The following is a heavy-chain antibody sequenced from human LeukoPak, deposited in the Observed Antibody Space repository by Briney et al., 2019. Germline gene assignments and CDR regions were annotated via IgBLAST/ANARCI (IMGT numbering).Heavy chain of an antibody. J-gene: IGHJ6*03. CDR1: GYSFTSYW. V-gene: IGHV5-51*01. CDR3: ARHGHCTNGVCYSNYYYHMDV. CDR2: IYPGDSDT. D-gene: IGHD2-8*01. Sequence: GESLKISCKGSGYSFTSYWIGWVRQMPGKGLEWMGIIYPGDSDTRYSPSLQGQVTISADKSISTAYLQWSSLKASDTAVYYCARHGHCTNGVCYSNYYYHMDVWGKGTTVTVSS.